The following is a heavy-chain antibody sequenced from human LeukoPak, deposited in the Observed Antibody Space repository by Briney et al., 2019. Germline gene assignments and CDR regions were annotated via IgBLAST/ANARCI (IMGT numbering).Heavy chain of an antibody. CDR1: GYTFTSYA. CDR3: ASGRGQITFGGVIVHPFDY. J-gene: IGHJ4*02. CDR2: INTNTGNP. Sequence: ASVKVSCKASGYTFTSYAMNWVRQAPGQGLEWMGWINTNTGNPTYAQGFTGRFVFSLDTSVSTAYLQISSLKAEDTAVYYCASGRGQITFGGVIVHPFDYWGQGTLVTVSS. V-gene: IGHV7-4-1*02. D-gene: IGHD3-16*02.